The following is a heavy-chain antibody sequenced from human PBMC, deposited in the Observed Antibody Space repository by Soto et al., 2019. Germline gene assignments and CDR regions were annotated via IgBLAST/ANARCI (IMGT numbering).Heavy chain of an antibody. D-gene: IGHD2-8*01. V-gene: IGHV1-18*01. J-gene: IGHJ6*02. CDR1: GYTFSRYG. CDR3: AKNGQPPYYYYGLDV. Sequence: GASVKVSCKASGYTFSRYGISWVRQAPGQGLEWMGWISGYNGDTNYAQKYHDRVSMTIDTSTGTAYMELRSLTSDDTAVYYCAKNGQPPYYYYGLDVWG. CDR2: ISGYNGDT.